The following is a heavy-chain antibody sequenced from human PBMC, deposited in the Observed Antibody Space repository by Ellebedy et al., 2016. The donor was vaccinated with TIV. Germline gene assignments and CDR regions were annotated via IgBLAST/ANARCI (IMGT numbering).Heavy chain of an antibody. CDR3: ARLVGSGYSYGDHYLDY. D-gene: IGHD5-18*01. Sequence: MPSETLSLTCTVSGGSINIYYWTWIRQPPGKGLEWIGNIHYSGHTNYNASIKGRVTISSDTSKNQFSLGLTSVTAADTAMYYCARLVGSGYSYGDHYLDYWGPGTLVTVSS. V-gene: IGHV4-59*01. CDR1: GGSINIYY. CDR2: IHYSGHT. J-gene: IGHJ4*02.